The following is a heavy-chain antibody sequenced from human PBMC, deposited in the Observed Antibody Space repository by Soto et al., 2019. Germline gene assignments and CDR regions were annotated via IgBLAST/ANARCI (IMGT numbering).Heavy chain of an antibody. CDR3: AKDVSSRRWFDP. D-gene: IGHD3-16*01. V-gene: IGHV4-4*07. Sequence: ETLCPTCAVSGGSIRSYHWSWIRQPAGKGLEWIGRMQHTGNTNYNPSLKSRVTMSVDTSKNQISLKMTSVTAADTAVYFCAKDVSSRRWFDPWGQGIMVTVSS. J-gene: IGHJ5*02. CDR2: MQHTGNT. CDR1: GGSIRSYH.